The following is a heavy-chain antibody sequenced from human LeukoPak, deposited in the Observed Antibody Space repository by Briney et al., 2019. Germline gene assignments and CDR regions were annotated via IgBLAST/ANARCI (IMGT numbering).Heavy chain of an antibody. D-gene: IGHD5-12*01. J-gene: IGHJ4*02. CDR1: GFTFSSYA. V-gene: IGHV3-23*01. CDR3: GRARSGYDFDY. CDR2: ISASGGST. Sequence: GGPLRLSCAASGFTFSSYALSWVRQAPGKGLEWVSAISASGGSTYYADSVKGRFTISRDNSKNTLYLQMNSLRADDAAVYYCGRARSGYDFDYWGQGTLVTVSS.